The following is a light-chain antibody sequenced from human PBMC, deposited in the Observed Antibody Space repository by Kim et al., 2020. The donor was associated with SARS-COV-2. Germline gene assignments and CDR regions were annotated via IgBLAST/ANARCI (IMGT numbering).Light chain of an antibody. CDR2: DNN. CDR1: SSNIGNNY. J-gene: IGLJ1*01. V-gene: IGLV1-51*01. Sequence: QKVTISCSGSSSNIGNNYVSWYQQLPGTAPKLLIYDNNKRPSGIPDRFSGSKSGTSATLGITGLQTGDEADYYCGTWDSSLSAVVFGTRTKVTV. CDR3: GTWDSSLSAVV.